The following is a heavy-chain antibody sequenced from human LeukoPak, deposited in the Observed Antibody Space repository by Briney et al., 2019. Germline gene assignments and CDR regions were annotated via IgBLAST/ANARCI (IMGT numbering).Heavy chain of an antibody. Sequence: PSETLSLTCAVYGGSFSGYYWSWIRQPPGKGLEWIGEINHSGSTNYNPSLKSRVTISVDTSKNQFSLKLSSVTAADTAVYYCARDRLWIEPLDYWGQGTLVIVSS. CDR2: INHSGST. V-gene: IGHV4-34*01. D-gene: IGHD5-18*01. CDR1: GGSFSGYY. CDR3: ARDRLWIEPLDY. J-gene: IGHJ4*02.